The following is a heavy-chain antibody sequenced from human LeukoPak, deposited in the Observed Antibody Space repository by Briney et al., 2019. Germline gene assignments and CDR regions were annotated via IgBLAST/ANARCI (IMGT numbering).Heavy chain of an antibody. CDR1: GFTFTNYV. Sequence: GGSLRLSCAVSGFTFTNYVMSWVRQAPGKGLEWVSSISGIGDNTYYADSMKGRFTISRDNSKNTLYLQMNSLRAEDTAVYYCARDSGKWELHFDYWGQGTLVTVSS. D-gene: IGHD1-26*01. CDR3: ARDSGKWELHFDY. CDR2: ISGIGDNT. V-gene: IGHV3-23*01. J-gene: IGHJ4*02.